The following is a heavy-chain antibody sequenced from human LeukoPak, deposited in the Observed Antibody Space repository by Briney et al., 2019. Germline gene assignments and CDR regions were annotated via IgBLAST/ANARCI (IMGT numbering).Heavy chain of an antibody. V-gene: IGHV3-11*04. CDR1: GFTFSDYY. Sequence: PGGSLRLSCAASGFTFSDYYMSWIRQAPGKGLEWVSYSSSSGSTKFYADSVKGRFTISRDNAKNPLYLQMNSLRAEDTAVYYCARGKYYYDSSGYSYYFDYWGQGTLVTVSS. J-gene: IGHJ4*02. CDR3: ARGKYYYDSSGYSYYFDY. CDR2: SSSSGSTK. D-gene: IGHD3-22*01.